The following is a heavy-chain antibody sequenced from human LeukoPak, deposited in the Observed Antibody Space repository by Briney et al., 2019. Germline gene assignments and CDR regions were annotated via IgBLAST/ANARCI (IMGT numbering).Heavy chain of an antibody. CDR1: GASINNYY. Sequence: SETLSLTCTVSGASINNYYWSWIRQPRGKALEWIGYISYTGSTNYSPSLKSRVTMSVDTSKNQFSLRLSSVTAADTAVYYCTTYLGFCTNGVCYDYFDYWGQGTLVTVSS. J-gene: IGHJ4*02. CDR2: ISYTGST. V-gene: IGHV4-59*08. CDR3: TTYLGFCTNGVCYDYFDY. D-gene: IGHD2-8*01.